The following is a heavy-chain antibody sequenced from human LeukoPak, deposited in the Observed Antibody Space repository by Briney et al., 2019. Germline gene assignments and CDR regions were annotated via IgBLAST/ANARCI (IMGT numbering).Heavy chain of an antibody. CDR2: IYYSGST. J-gene: IGHJ4*02. CDR3: ARDRDWNYGGFDY. V-gene: IGHV4-59*01. D-gene: IGHD1-7*01. CDR1: GGSISSYY. Sequence: PSETLSLTCTVSGGSISSYYWSWIRQPPGKGLEWIGYIYYSGSTNYNPSLKSRVTISVDTSKNQFSLKLSSVTAADTAVYYCARDRDWNYGGFDYRGQGTLVTVSS.